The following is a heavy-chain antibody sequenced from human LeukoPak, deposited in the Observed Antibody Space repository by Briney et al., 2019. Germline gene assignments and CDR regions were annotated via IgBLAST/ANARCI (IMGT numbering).Heavy chain of an antibody. D-gene: IGHD6-19*01. CDR2: TYCSGST. Sequence: SETLSLTCTVSGGSISSHYWSWIRQPPGKGLEGVGYTYCSGSTTYNPSLKSRVTISVDTSKNQFSLKLSSVTAADTAVYYCARDSGYRGSSGWYNWFDPWGQGTLVTVSS. V-gene: IGHV4-59*11. J-gene: IGHJ5*02. CDR3: ARDSGYRGSSGWYNWFDP. CDR1: GGSISSHY.